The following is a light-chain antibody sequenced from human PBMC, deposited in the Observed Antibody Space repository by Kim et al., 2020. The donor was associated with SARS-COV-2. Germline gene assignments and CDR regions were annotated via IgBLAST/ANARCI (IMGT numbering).Light chain of an antibody. V-gene: IGLV3-1*01. CDR2: QDS. J-gene: IGLJ2*01. CDR1: KLGDKY. CDR3: QAWDSSTVV. Sequence: GSPGQTASITCSGDKLGDKYACWYQQKPGQSPVLVIYQDSKRPSGIPGRFSGSNSGNTATLTISGTQAMDEADYYCQAWDSSTVVFGGGTQLTVL.